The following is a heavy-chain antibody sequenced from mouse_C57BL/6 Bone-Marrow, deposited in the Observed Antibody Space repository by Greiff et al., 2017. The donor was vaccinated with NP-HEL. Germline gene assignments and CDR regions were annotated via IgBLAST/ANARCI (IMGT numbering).Heavy chain of an antibody. CDR2: INPNNGGT. CDR1: GYTFTDYN. CDR3: ARRDLLLRSSFFDY. D-gene: IGHD1-1*01. Sequence: VHVKQSGPELVKPGASVKIPCKASGYTFTDYNMDWVKQSHGKSLEWIGDINPNNGGTIYNQKFKGKATLTVDKSSSTAYMELRSLTSEDTAVYYCARRDLLLRSSFFDYWGQGTTLTVSS. J-gene: IGHJ2*01. V-gene: IGHV1-18*01.